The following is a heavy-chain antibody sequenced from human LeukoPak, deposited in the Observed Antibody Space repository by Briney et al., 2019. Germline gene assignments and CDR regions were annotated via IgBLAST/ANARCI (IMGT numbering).Heavy chain of an antibody. D-gene: IGHD2-15*01. CDR1: GYTFTRYD. V-gene: IGHV1-8*01. CDR3: ASAVVVVGATSDVIDI. Sequence: ASVKVSCKASGYTFTRYDINWVRQATGQGLEWMGWMNPNSGNTGYAQKFQGRVTMTRNTSISTAYMELSSLRSEDTAVYYCASAVVVVGATSDVIDIWGQGTMVTVSS. J-gene: IGHJ3*02. CDR2: MNPNSGNT.